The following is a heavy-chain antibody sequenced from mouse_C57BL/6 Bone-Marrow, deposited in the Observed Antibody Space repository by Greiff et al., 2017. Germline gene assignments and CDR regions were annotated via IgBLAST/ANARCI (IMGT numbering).Heavy chain of an antibody. CDR2: IYPGSGST. V-gene: IGHV1-55*01. Sequence: QVQLQQPGAELVKPGASVKMSCKASGYTFTSYWITWVKQRPGQGLEWIGDIYPGSGSTNYNEKFKSKATLTVDTSSSTAYMQRSSLTSEDSAVYYCAREDYYGSSSDYWGQGTTLTVSS. D-gene: IGHD1-1*01. J-gene: IGHJ2*01. CDR1: GYTFTSYW. CDR3: AREDYYGSSSDY.